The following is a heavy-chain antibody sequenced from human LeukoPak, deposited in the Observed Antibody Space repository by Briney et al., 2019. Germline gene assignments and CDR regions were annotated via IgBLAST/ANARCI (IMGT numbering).Heavy chain of an antibody. J-gene: IGHJ4*02. CDR1: GGSISSYY. V-gene: IGHV4-59*01. Sequence: SETLSLTCTVSGGSISSYYCSWIRQPPGKGLEWIGYIYYSGSTNYNPSLKSRVTISVDTSKNQFSLKLSSVTAADTAVYYCARYDFWSGYYDYWGQGTLVTVSS. CDR2: IYYSGST. CDR3: ARYDFWSGYYDY. D-gene: IGHD3-3*01.